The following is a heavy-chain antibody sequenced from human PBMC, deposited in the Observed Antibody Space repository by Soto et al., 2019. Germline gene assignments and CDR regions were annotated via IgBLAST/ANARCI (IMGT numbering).Heavy chain of an antibody. CDR1: GYTFTGYY. D-gene: IGHD6-13*01. CDR3: ARGRRAAGRTNWFDP. V-gene: IGHV1-2*04. CDR2: INPNSGGT. Sequence: GASVKVSCKASGYTFTGYYMHWVRQAPGQGLEWMGWINPNSGGTNYAQKFQGWVTMTRDTSISTAYMELSRLRSDDTAVYYCARGRRAAGRTNWFDPWGQGTLVTVSS. J-gene: IGHJ5*02.